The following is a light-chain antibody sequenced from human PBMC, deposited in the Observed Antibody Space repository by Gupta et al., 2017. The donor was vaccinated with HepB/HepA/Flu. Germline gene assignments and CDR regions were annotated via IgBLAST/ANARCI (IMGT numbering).Light chain of an antibody. Sequence: DIQMTQSPSTLSASVGDRVTITCRASQRINNWLAWYQQKPGKAPKLLISKASSLESGVPLRFSGSGSGTEFTLIINSLQPEDFATYYCQHENNYPCTFGQGTKVEIK. J-gene: IGKJ2*02. CDR3: QHENNYPCT. CDR2: KAS. CDR1: QRINNW. V-gene: IGKV1-5*03.